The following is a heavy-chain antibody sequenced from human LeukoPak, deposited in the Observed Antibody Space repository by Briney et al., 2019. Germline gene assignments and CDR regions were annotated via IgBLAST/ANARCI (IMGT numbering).Heavy chain of an antibody. D-gene: IGHD2-2*01. CDR3: ARTLDMQLPHFDY. V-gene: IGHV3-15*01. Sequence: GGSLKLSCAASGFTFSNAWMSWVRQAPGKGLEWVGRIKSKTDGGTTDYAAPVKGRFTISRDDSKNTLYLQMNSLKTEDTAVYYCARTLDMQLPHFDYWGQGTLVTVSS. CDR1: GFTFSNAW. CDR2: IKSKTDGGTT. J-gene: IGHJ4*02.